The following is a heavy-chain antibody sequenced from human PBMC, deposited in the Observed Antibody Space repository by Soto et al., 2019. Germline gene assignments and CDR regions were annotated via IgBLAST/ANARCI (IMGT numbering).Heavy chain of an antibody. CDR2: ISGSGVTT. CDR3: AKDRSSTSCYAFDY. J-gene: IGHJ4*02. D-gene: IGHD2-2*01. Sequence: GGSLRLSCAASGFTFSSYSMSWARQAPGKGLEWVSAISGSGVTTHYADSVKGRFTISRDNSKNTLYLQMNSLRVEDTAVYYCAKDRSSTSCYAFDYWGQGSLVTVSS. CDR1: GFTFSSYS. V-gene: IGHV3-23*01.